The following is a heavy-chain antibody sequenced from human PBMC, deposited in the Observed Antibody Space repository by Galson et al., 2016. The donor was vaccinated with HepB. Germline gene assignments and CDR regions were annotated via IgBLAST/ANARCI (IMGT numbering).Heavy chain of an antibody. J-gene: IGHJ6*02. V-gene: IGHV3-30*04. CDR3: VREWVQGVYDMGV. CDR2: ISYDGRNK. Sequence: SLRLSCAAFGFTFSRNAMHWVRQAPGKGLEWVAVISYDGRNKYYADSVKGRFTISRDNSKNTLYLQMNSLRAEDTAVYYCVREWVQGVYDMGVWGQGTTVTVSS. D-gene: IGHD3-10*01. CDR1: GFTFSRNA.